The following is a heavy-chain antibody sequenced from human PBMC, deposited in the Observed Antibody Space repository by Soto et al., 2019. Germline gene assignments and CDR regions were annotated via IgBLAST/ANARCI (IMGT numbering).Heavy chain of an antibody. V-gene: IGHV3-23*01. J-gene: IGHJ4*02. D-gene: IGHD3-10*01. Sequence: EVRLLESGGGLVQPGGSLRLSCAASGFPFSSIGMSWVRQSPGKGLEWVSAIGGNGCSTNYADSVKGRFTISRDNSKNALYLQVIRLSAENTALSSCAYDLGVRGVIKHRDDCREGTLGAVSS. CDR3: AYDLGVRGVIKHRDD. CDR2: IGGNGCST. CDR1: GFPFSSIG.